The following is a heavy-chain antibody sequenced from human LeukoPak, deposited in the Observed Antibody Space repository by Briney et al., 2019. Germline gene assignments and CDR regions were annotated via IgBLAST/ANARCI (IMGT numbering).Heavy chain of an antibody. D-gene: IGHD2-21*02. J-gene: IGHJ2*01. CDR2: IYYSGST. CDR3: ARGVVVVTPQWYFDL. Sequence: SETLSLTCTVSGGSISSYYWSWIRQPPGKGLEWIGYIYYSGSTNYNPSLKSRVTISVDTSKNQFSLKLSSVTAADTAVYYCARGVVVVTPQWYFDLRGRGTLVTVSS. V-gene: IGHV4-59*01. CDR1: GGSISSYY.